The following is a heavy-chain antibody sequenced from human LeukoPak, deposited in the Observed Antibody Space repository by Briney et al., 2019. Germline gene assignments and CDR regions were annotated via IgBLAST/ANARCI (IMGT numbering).Heavy chain of an antibody. CDR3: AQTYYYDSSGLDAFDI. J-gene: IGHJ3*02. V-gene: IGHV3-66*01. CDR1: GFTVSSNY. D-gene: IGHD3-22*01. Sequence: GGSLRLSCAASGFTVSSNYMSWVRQAPGKGLEWVSVIYSGGSTYYADSVKGRFTISRDNSKNTLYLRMNSLRAEDTAVYYCAQTYYYDSSGLDAFDIWGQGTMVTVSS. CDR2: IYSGGST.